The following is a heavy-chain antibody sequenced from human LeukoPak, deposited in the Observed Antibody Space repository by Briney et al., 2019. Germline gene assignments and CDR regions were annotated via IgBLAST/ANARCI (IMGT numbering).Heavy chain of an antibody. J-gene: IGHJ5*02. CDR3: ARHLRETTTGFDP. CDR2: IYHSGST. Sequence: PSETLSLTCTVSGGSISSGYYWGWIRQPPGKGLEWIGSIYHSGSTYYNPSLKSRVTISIDTSKNQFSLKLNSVTAADTAVYYCARHLRETTTGFDPWGQGTLVTVS. V-gene: IGHV4-38-2*02. D-gene: IGHD1-1*01. CDR1: GGSISSGYY.